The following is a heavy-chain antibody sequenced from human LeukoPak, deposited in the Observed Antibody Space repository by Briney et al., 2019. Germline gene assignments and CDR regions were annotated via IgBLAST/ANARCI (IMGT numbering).Heavy chain of an antibody. J-gene: IGHJ6*02. CDR3: ARDRTRYCSGGSCYSYYGMDV. CDR1: GFTFSNAW. D-gene: IGHD2-15*01. CDR2: ISSSSSYI. Sequence: GGSLRLSCAASGFTFSNAWMSWVRQAPGKGLEWVSSISSSSSYIYYADSVKGRFTISRDNAKNSLYLQMNSLRAEDTAVYYCARDRTRYCSGGSCYSYYGMDVWGQGTSVTVSS. V-gene: IGHV3-21*01.